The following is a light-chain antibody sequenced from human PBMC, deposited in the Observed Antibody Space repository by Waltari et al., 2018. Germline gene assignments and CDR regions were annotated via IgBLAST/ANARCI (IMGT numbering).Light chain of an antibody. Sequence: QSALPQPASVSGSPGQSITISCTGTNSDIGSYNFVSWYQKHPNKVPKLVLYEVSNRPSGVSNSFSGSKSGNTASLTISGLQAKDEAEYYCSSYTKSTTQVFGTGTKVTVL. V-gene: IGLV2-14*01. J-gene: IGLJ1*01. CDR2: EVS. CDR3: SSYTKSTTQV. CDR1: NSDIGSYNF.